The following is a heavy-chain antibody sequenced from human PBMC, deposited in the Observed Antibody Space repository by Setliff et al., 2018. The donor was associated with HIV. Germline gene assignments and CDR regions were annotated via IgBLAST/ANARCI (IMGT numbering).Heavy chain of an antibody. CDR3: AKAARDYYDSSGYYIGIDY. J-gene: IGHJ4*02. CDR1: GFIFSSFA. V-gene: IGHV3-30-3*01. CDR2: VSFDGSNK. Sequence: LRLSCAASGFIFSSFAMHWVRQAPGKGLEWVAVVSFDGSNKYYADSVKGRFTVSRDNSKNTLYLQMNSLRAEDTAVYYCAKAARDYYDSSGYYIGIDYWGRGTLVTVSS. D-gene: IGHD3-22*01.